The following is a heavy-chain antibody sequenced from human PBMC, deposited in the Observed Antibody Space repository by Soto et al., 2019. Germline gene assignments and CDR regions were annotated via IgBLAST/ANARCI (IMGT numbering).Heavy chain of an antibody. D-gene: IGHD2-21*02. Sequence: QVQLVQSGAEVKKPGASGKVSCKASGDTFTDYYIHWVRQAPGQGLEWMGTVNPSGGHTTYAQHFLGRMTMTRDTSTSSLYMELTSLTSEDTAVYYCARGGHVVVVTAALDYCGQGTLVTVSS. V-gene: IGHV1-46*01. CDR2: VNPSGGHT. CDR3: ARGGHVVVVTAALDY. CDR1: GDTFTDYY. J-gene: IGHJ4*02.